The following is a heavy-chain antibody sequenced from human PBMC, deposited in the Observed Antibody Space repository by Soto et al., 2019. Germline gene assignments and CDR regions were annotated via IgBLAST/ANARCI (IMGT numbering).Heavy chain of an antibody. Sequence: SVNVSWKASGYAFTSYGISWVRQAPGQGLEWMGGIIPIFGTTNYAQKFQGRVTITADESTSTAYMELSSLRSEDTAVYYCARVVTVVKSFHYWYFDLWGRGTLVTVSS. V-gene: IGHV1-69*13. CDR2: IIPIFGTT. CDR3: ARVVTVVKSFHYWYFDL. CDR1: GYAFTSYG. J-gene: IGHJ2*01. D-gene: IGHD2-15*01.